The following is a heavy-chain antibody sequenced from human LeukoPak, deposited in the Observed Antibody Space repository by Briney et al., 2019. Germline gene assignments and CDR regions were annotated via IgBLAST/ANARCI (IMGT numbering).Heavy chain of an antibody. J-gene: IGHJ2*01. CDR3: AKSSSGDWYFDL. CDR2: ISGNGTTT. Sequence: GGSLRLSCAASGFTFSSYAMSWVRQAPGKGLEWVSVISGNGTTTYYADSVKGRFTISRDNSKNTLYLQMSSLRAEDTAVYYCAKSSSGDWYFDLWGRGALVTVSS. V-gene: IGHV3-23*01. CDR1: GFTFSSYA. D-gene: IGHD7-27*01.